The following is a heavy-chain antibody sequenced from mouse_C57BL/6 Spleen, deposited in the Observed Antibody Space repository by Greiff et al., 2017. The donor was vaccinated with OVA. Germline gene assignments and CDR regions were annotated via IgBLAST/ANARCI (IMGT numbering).Heavy chain of an antibody. CDR3: TTKGVVTRYFDV. J-gene: IGHJ1*03. V-gene: IGHV14-4*01. D-gene: IGHD2-2*01. CDR1: GFNFTDDY. Sequence: VQLQQSGAELVRPGASVKLSCTASGFNFTDDYMHWVKQRPEQGLEWIGWIDPENGDTEYAPKFQGKATITADTSSNTAYLQLRSLTSEDTAVYYCTTKGVVTRYFDVWGTGTTVTVSS. CDR2: IDPENGDT.